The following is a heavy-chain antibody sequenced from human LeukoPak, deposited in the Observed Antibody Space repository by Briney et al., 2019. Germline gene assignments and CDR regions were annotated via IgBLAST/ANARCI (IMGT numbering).Heavy chain of an antibody. Sequence: ASVKVSCKASGYTFTSYDISWVRQAPGQGLEWMGWISAYNGNTNYAQKLQGRVTMTTDTSTSTAYMELRSLRSDDTAVYYCARSFIAARPDNYYYMDVWGKGTTVTVSS. CDR3: ARSFIAARPDNYYYMDV. J-gene: IGHJ6*03. CDR2: ISAYNGNT. V-gene: IGHV1-18*01. CDR1: GYTFTSYD. D-gene: IGHD6-6*01.